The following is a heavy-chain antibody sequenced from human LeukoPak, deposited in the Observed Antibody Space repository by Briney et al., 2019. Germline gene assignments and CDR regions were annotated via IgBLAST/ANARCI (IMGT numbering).Heavy chain of an antibody. CDR1: GGSISSYY. CDR3: ARGVFGEYPFDY. D-gene: IGHD3-10*02. CDR2: IYYSGST. Sequence: PSETLSLTCTVSGGSISSYYWSWIRQPPGKGLEWIGYIYYSGSTNYNPSLKSRVTISVDTSKNQFSLKLRSVTAADTAVYYCARGVFGEYPFDYWGQGTLVTVSS. J-gene: IGHJ4*02. V-gene: IGHV4-59*01.